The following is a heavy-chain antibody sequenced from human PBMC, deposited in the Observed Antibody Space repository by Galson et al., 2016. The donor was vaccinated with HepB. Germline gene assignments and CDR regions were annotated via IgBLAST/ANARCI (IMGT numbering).Heavy chain of an antibody. CDR3: ARENRQKQLRGWYSRTKEYYYYAMDV. CDR1: GFNFSAYD. CDR2: IWYDGSTK. V-gene: IGHV3-33*01. Sequence: SLRLSCAASGFNFSAYDMYWVRQSPGKGLEWLVVIWYDGSTKHYADSVKGRFSISRDNSKNTVFLQMNSLRAEDTAVYYCARENRQKQLRGWYSRTKEYYYYAMDVWGQGTTVTVSS. D-gene: IGHD6-19*01. J-gene: IGHJ6*02.